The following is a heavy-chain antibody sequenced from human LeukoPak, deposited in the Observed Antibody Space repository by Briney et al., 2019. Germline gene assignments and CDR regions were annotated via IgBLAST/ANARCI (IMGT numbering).Heavy chain of an antibody. CDR3: ARTSSYYYYGMDV. CDR1: GGSISSYY. J-gene: IGHJ6*04. Sequence: SETLSLTCTVSGGSISSYYWSWIRQPPGKGLEWIGCIYYSGSTNYNPSLKSRVTISVDTSKNQFSLKLSSVTAADTAVYYCARTSSYYYYGMDVWGKGTTVTVSS. CDR2: IYYSGST. V-gene: IGHV4-59*01.